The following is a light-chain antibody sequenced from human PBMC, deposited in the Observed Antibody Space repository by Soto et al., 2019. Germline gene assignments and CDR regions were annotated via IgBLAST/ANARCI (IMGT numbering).Light chain of an antibody. CDR1: SSDVGSYNL. V-gene: IGLV2-23*01. CDR2: EGS. CDR3: CSYAGSSPLVV. Sequence: QSVLTQPASVSGSPGQSITISCTGTSSDVGSYNLVSWYQQHPGKAPKLMIYEGSKRPSGVSNRFSGSKSGNTASLTISGIQAEEEEDNYSCSYAGSSPLVVFGGGTKLTVL. J-gene: IGLJ2*01.